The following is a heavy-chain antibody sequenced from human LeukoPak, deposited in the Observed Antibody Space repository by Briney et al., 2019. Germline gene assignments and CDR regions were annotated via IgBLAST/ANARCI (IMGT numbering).Heavy chain of an antibody. D-gene: IGHD2-21*02. CDR3: ARDPTPTMYGDNNWFDP. CDR2: ISVYTNYT. V-gene: IGHV1-18*04. CDR1: GYTFTSYG. J-gene: IGHJ5*02. Sequence: ASVKLSCEASGYTFTSYGINWVRQAPGQGLEWMAWISVYTNYTNYAQKFQDRVTMTTDTSTSTAYMELRSLGSDDTAVYYCARDPTPTMYGDNNWFDPWGQGTLVIVSS.